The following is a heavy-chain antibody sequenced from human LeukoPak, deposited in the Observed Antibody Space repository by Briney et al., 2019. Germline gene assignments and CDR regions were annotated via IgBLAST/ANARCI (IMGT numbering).Heavy chain of an antibody. J-gene: IGHJ5*02. D-gene: IGHD2-15*01. CDR2: IKAKAHGGTI. CDR1: GFTSINAW. CDR3: ARDIRAFGP. V-gene: IGHV3-15*01. Sequence: VGSPRLSCAAPGFTSINAWMGWVREAPGKGVGWVGRIKAKAHGGTIEYAAPVKGRFTISRDNSKNTLYLQMGSLRADDTAVYYCARDIRAFGPWGQETLLTVSS.